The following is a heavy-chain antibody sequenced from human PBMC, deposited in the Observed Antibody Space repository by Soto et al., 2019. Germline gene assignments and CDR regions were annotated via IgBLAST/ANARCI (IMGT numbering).Heavy chain of an antibody. V-gene: IGHV1-3*01. CDR3: ERGIAQGQLET. J-gene: IGHJ4*02. D-gene: IGHD2-2*01. Sequence: ASVXVSFRSSGYTVTIYTMNVFRQAPGKRLEWMGWINPDNGNTKSSQKFQDRVIITRDTSASTAYMDLSSLRSEDKAVYYCERGIAQGQLETWGPGTLVKVYS. CDR1: GYTVTIYT. CDR2: INPDNGNT.